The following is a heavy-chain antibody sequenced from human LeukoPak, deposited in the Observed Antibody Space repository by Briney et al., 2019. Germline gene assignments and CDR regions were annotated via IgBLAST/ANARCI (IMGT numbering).Heavy chain of an antibody. CDR3: ARDLMVRGVIILPYFDY. V-gene: IGHV3-7*01. J-gene: IGHJ4*02. Sequence: PGGSLRLSCAASGFTFSSYWMSWVRQAPGKGLEWVANIKQDGSEKYYVDSVKGRFTISRDNAKNSLYLQMNSLRAEDTAVYYCARDLMVRGVIILPYFDYWGQGTLVTVSS. CDR1: GFTFSSYW. D-gene: IGHD3-10*01. CDR2: IKQDGSEK.